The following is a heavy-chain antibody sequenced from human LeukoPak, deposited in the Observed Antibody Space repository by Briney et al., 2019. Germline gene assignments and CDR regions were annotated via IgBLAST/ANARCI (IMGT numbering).Heavy chain of an antibody. CDR1: GFTFSSYW. Sequence: GGSLRLSCAASGFTFSSYWMHWVRRAPGKGLVWVSRINSDGSSTSYADSVKGRFTISRDNSKNTLYLQMNSLRAEDTAVYYCAKEKRDCTNGVCYRRYFDYWGQGTLVTVSS. D-gene: IGHD2-8*01. CDR3: AKEKRDCTNGVCYRRYFDY. J-gene: IGHJ4*02. V-gene: IGHV3-74*01. CDR2: INSDGSST.